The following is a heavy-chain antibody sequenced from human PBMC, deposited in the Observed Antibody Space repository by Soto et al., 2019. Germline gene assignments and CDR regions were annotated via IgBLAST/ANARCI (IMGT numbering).Heavy chain of an antibody. CDR2: IDPSGSYV. CDR3: TRRASSSFYHFDF. J-gene: IGHJ4*02. V-gene: IGHV5-10-1*01. D-gene: IGHD2-2*01. Sequence: GESLKISCQASGYSFTAYWITWVRQMPGKGLEWMATIDPSGSYVDYSPSFRGHVTFSVDRSITTVYLQWNSLKASDSAMYFCTRRASSSFYHFDFWGQGALVTVSS. CDR1: GYSFTAYW.